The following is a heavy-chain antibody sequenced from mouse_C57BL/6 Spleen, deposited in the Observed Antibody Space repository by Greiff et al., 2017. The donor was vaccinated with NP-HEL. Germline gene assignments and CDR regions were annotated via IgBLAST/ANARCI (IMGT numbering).Heavy chain of an antibody. Sequence: EVKLQESGGGLVKPGGSLKLSCAASGFTFSSYAMSWVRQTPEKRLEWVATISDGGSYTYYPDNVKGRFTISRDNAKNNLYLQMSHLKSEDTAMYYCARDYHNYFDYWGQGTTLTVSS. CDR1: GFTFSSYA. V-gene: IGHV5-4*01. D-gene: IGHD6-1*01. CDR3: ARDYHNYFDY. J-gene: IGHJ2*01. CDR2: ISDGGSYT.